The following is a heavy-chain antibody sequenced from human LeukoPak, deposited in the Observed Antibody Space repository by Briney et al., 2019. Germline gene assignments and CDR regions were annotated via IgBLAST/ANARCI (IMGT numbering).Heavy chain of an antibody. Sequence: PGGSLRLSCAASGFTFSSYSMNWVRQAPGKGLEWVSAISGSGGSTYYADSVKGRFTISRDNSKNTLYLQMNSLRAEDTAVYYCARDTAMEFFDYWGQGTLVTVSS. CDR1: GFTFSSYS. CDR3: ARDTAMEFFDY. J-gene: IGHJ4*02. CDR2: ISGSGGST. V-gene: IGHV3-23*01. D-gene: IGHD5-18*01.